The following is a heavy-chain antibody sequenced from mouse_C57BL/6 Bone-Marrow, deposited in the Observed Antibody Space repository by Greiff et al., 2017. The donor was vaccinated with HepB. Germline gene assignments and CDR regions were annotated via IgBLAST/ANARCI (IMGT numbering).Heavy chain of an antibody. CDR2: ISGGGGNT. V-gene: IGHV5-9*01. J-gene: IGHJ3*01. Sequence: EVKVVESGGGLVKPGGSLKLSCAASGFTFSSYTMSWVRQTPEKRLEWVATISGGGGNTYYPDSVKGRFTISRDNAKNTLYLQMSSLRSEDTALYYCARVPRWLLPPWFAYWGQGTLVTVSA. CDR3: ARVPRWLLPPWFAY. D-gene: IGHD2-3*01. CDR1: GFTFSSYT.